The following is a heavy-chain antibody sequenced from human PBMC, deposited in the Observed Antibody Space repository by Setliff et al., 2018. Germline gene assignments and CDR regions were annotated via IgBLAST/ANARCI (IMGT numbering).Heavy chain of an antibody. CDR2: INNYSFKT. CDR1: GYTFTDFG. J-gene: IGHJ5*02. CDR3: ARINFYVSSGYYYAPDL. D-gene: IGHD3-22*01. V-gene: IGHV1-18*04. Sequence: ASVKVSCKASGYTFTDFGITWVRQAPGQGLEWMGWINNYSFKTTYPQKFLDRVTMTTDTSATTAYMGLKNLRSDDTAVYYCARINFYVSSGYYYAPDLWGQGTLVTVS.